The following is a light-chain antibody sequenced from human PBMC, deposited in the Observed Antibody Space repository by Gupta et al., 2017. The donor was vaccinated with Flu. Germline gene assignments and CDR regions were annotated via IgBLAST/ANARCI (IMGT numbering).Light chain of an antibody. Sequence: SYELPQPPSVSVPPGQTATITCSGDGLPKKYAYWYQQKSGQAPLLLSYDDRKRPPGIPERFSCASSWTVVNFITSAAQVEDDADDYWSSTVTTGHNTVLFGGGTNLTVL. J-gene: IGLJ2*01. V-gene: IGLV3-10*01. CDR3: SSTVTTGHNTVL. CDR1: GLPKKY. CDR2: DDR.